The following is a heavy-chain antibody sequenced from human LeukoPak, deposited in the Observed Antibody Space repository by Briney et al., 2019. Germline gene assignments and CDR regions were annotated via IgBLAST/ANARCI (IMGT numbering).Heavy chain of an antibody. CDR3: ARRGYSYGYEYYFDY. CDR2: IYPGDSDT. CDR1: GYSFTSYW. D-gene: IGHD5-18*01. V-gene: IGHV5-51*01. J-gene: IGHJ4*02. Sequence: NHGESLKISCKGSGYSFTSYWIGWVRQMPGKGLEWMGIIYPGDSDTRYSPSFQCQVTISADKSISTAYLQWSSLKASDTAMYYCARRGYSYGYEYYFDYWGQGILVTVSS.